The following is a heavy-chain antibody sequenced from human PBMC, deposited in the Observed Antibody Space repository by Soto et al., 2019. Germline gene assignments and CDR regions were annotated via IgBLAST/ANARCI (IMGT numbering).Heavy chain of an antibody. D-gene: IGHD2-15*01. CDR3: ARGGGSTFNWFDP. CDR1: GGSISSFNYF. J-gene: IGHJ5*02. V-gene: IGHV4-39*01. Sequence: QLQLQESGPGLVKPSETLSLTCTVSGGSISSFNYFWGWIRQPPGKGLEWIGSLYYSGNTYYNPSRQSRVTISVDTSKKQCNLTLRSATAADTAVYYCARGGGSTFNWFDPWGQGTLVTVSP. CDR2: LYYSGNT.